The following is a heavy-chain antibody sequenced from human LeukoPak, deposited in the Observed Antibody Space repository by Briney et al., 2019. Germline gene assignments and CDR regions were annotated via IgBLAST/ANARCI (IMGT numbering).Heavy chain of an antibody. V-gene: IGHV3-33*01. D-gene: IGHD6-19*01. CDR3: VRAERQWLATDY. CDR2: IWYDGSNK. Sequence: GGSLRLSCAASGFTFSSYGMHWVRQAPGKGLEWVAVIWYDGSNKYYADSVKGRFTISRDNSKNTLYLQMNSLRAEDTAVYYCVRAERQWLATDYWGQGTLVTVSS. J-gene: IGHJ4*02. CDR1: GFTFSSYG.